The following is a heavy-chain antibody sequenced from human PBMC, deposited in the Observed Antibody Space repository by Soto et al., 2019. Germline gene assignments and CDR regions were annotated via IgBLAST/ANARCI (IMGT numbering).Heavy chain of an antibody. Sequence: QVQLVQSGAEVTKPGSSVKVSCKASGGTFSSYAISWVRQAPGQGLEWMGGIIPIFGTANYAQKFQGSVKITSDESTSTAYRELSSLRGEATAVYYCASGLVGATHYYAYYGMDVWGQGTKVTVSS. CDR3: ASGLVGATHYYAYYGMDV. CDR1: GGTFSSYA. J-gene: IGHJ6*01. V-gene: IGHV1-69*01. D-gene: IGHD1-26*01. CDR2: IIPIFGTA.